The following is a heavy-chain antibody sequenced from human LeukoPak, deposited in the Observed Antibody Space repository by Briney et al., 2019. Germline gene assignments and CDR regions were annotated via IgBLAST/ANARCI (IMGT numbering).Heavy chain of an antibody. D-gene: IGHD1-7*01. V-gene: IGHV3-7*01. J-gene: IGHJ3*02. CDR2: IKQDGSNA. Sequence: PGGSLRLSCVASRFTFSNYWMHWVRQAPGRGLEWVANIKQDGSNAYYVGSVKGRFTISRDNAKNSVYLQMNSLRAEDTAVYYCARGVRGGTQYDAFDIWGQGTMVTVSS. CDR3: ARGVRGGTQYDAFDI. CDR1: RFTFSNYW.